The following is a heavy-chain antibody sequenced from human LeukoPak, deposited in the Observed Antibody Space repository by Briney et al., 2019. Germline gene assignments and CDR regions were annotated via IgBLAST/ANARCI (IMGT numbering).Heavy chain of an antibody. J-gene: IGHJ4*02. V-gene: IGHV3-23*01. CDR2: VNAKGDVT. CDR3: AKEKGDGLPFDY. Sequence: PGGSLRLSCSASGFAFRNYGVAWVRQALGKGLDFVSAVNAKGDVTFYADSVKGRFTMSRDNSKNTLYLQMNSLRAEDTAVYYCAKEKGDGLPFDYWGQGTLITVSS. D-gene: IGHD5-24*01. CDR1: GFAFRNYG.